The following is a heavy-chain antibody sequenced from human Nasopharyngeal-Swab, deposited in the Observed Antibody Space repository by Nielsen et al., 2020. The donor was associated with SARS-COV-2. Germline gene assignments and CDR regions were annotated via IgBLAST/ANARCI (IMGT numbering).Heavy chain of an antibody. Sequence: GESLKISCVASGITFSSYSMNWVRQAPGKGLEWVSSISSSSTYIYYADSVKGRFTISRDNAKNLLYPQMNSLRAEDTAVYYCASDPLTFYDSWSGPRPLEEPYGLDVWGQGTTVTVSS. CDR2: ISSSSTYI. CDR3: ASDPLTFYDSWSGPRPLEEPYGLDV. CDR1: GITFSSYS. V-gene: IGHV3-21*01. J-gene: IGHJ6*02. D-gene: IGHD3-3*01.